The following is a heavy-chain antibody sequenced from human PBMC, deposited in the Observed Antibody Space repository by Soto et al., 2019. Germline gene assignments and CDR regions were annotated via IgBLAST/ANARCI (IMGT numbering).Heavy chain of an antibody. CDR1: GYSISSGYY. Sequence: AXETLSLTCAVSGYSISSGYYWCWIRQPPGKGLEWIGSIYHSGSTYYNPSLKSRVTISVDTSKNQFSLKLSSVTAADTAVYYCARYRGYYFDYWGQGTLVTVSS. V-gene: IGHV4-38-2*01. J-gene: IGHJ4*02. CDR3: ARYRGYYFDY. CDR2: IYHSGST. D-gene: IGHD1-26*01.